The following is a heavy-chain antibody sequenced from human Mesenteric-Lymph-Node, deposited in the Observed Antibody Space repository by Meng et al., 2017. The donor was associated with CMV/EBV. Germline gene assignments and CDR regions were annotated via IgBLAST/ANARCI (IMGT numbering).Heavy chain of an antibody. V-gene: IGHV3-66*02. CDR1: GLTVSNSY. D-gene: IGHD1-26*01. J-gene: IGHJ3*02. CDR3: AREYQTVVGATDDAFDI. CDR2: LYAGGKT. Sequence: GGSLRLSCAASGLTVSNSYMTWVRQAPGKGLECVSILYAGGKTNYADSVKGRFTISRDSSKNTLYLQMNSLRAEDTAVYYCAREYQTVVGATDDAFDIWGQGTMVTVSS.